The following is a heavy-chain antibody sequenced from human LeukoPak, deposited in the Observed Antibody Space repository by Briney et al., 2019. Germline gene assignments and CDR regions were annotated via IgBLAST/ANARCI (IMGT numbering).Heavy chain of an antibody. CDR3: ARFGDYVFLDY. CDR2: ISGSGGST. D-gene: IGHD4-17*01. V-gene: IGHV3-23*01. Sequence: GGSLRLSCAASGFTFSSYAMSWVRQAPGKGVEWVSAISGSGGSTYYADSVKGRFTISRDNAKNSLYLQMNSLRAEDTAVYYCARFGDYVFLDYWGQGTLVTVSS. J-gene: IGHJ4*02. CDR1: GFTFSSYA.